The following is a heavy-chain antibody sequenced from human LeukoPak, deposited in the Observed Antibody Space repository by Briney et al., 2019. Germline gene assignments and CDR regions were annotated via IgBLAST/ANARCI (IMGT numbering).Heavy chain of an antibody. D-gene: IGHD5-18*01. CDR3: ARGSDGYRFDP. J-gene: IGHJ5*02. CDR2: IYISGTT. Sequence: PSETLSLTCTVSGGSMTNYHWTWIRQSPGKAPEYIGYIYISGTTNYNPSLKSRVTVSVDMSKKQFSLKLNSVTAADTAVYYCARGSDGYRFDPWGQGILVTVSS. CDR1: GGSMTNYH. V-gene: IGHV4-59*01.